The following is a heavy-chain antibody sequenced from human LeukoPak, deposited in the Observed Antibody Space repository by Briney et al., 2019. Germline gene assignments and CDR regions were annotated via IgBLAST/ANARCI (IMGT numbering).Heavy chain of an antibody. CDR1: GFTFSSYA. CDR2: ISGSGGST. J-gene: IGHJ4*02. D-gene: IGHD3-22*01. V-gene: IGHV3-23*01. Sequence: GGSLRLSCAASGFTFSSYAMSWVRQAPGKGLEWVSAISGSGGSTYYADSVKGRFTISRDNSKNTLYLQMNSLRAEDTAVYYCAETGSGYYFGFIYRGQGTLVTVSS. CDR3: AETGSGYYFGFIY.